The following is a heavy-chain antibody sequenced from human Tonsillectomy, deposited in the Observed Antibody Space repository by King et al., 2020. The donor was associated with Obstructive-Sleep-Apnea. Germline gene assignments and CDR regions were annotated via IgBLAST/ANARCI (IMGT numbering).Heavy chain of an antibody. CDR1: GFTFSSYA. D-gene: IGHD5/OR15-5a*01. V-gene: IGHV3-23*04. J-gene: IGHJ4*02. CDR2: ISGSGGSI. Sequence: EVQLVESGGGLVQPGGSLRLSCAASGFTFSSYAMSWVRQAPGKGLEWVSTISGSGGSIHYAASVKGRFTISRDNTKNTLYLQMNSLRAEDTAVYYCANGCIVYDLPFDYWGQGTLVTVSS. CDR3: ANGCIVYDLPFDY.